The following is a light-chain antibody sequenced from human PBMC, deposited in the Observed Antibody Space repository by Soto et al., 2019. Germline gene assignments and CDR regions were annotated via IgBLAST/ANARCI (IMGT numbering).Light chain of an antibody. CDR3: SSYTSSSTLYV. CDR1: SSDVGGYKY. J-gene: IGLJ1*01. Sequence: QSALTQPASVSGSPGQSITISCTGTSSDVGGYKYVSWYQQHPGKAPKLMIYEVSNRPSGVSNRFSGSKSGNTASLTISGLQAEDEADYYFSSYTSSSTLYVFGTGTKLTVL. V-gene: IGLV2-14*01. CDR2: EVS.